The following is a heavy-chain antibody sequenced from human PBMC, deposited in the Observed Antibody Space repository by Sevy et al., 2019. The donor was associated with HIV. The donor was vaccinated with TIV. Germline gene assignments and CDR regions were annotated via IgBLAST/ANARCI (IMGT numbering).Heavy chain of an antibody. J-gene: IGHJ6*02. CDR2: ISAYNGNT. D-gene: IGHD3-10*01. Sequence: ASVKVSCKASGYTFTSYGISWVRQAPGQGLEWMGWISAYNGNTNYAQKLQGRVTMTTDTSTSTAYMELRSLRSDDTAGYYCARDYGSGSYYIGDYYYYGMDVWGQGTTVTVSS. CDR1: GYTFTSYG. CDR3: ARDYGSGSYYIGDYYYYGMDV. V-gene: IGHV1-18*01.